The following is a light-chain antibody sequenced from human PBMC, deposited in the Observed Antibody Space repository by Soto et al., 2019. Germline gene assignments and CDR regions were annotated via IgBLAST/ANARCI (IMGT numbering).Light chain of an antibody. CDR3: QQSYSTTWT. CDR1: QSISSY. J-gene: IGKJ1*01. CDR2: AAS. Sequence: DIHMTQSPSSLSATLGERATIPFRASQSISSYLNWYQQKPGKAPKLLIYAASSLQSGVPSRFSGSGSETDFTLTISSLQPEDFATYSCQQSYSTTWTFGQGTKVDI. V-gene: IGKV1-39*01.